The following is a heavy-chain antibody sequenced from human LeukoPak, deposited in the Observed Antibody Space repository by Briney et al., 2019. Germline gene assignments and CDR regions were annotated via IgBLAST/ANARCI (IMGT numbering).Heavy chain of an antibody. D-gene: IGHD4-11*01. J-gene: IGHJ6*02. Sequence: GGSLRLSCVVSGFTVTNNYMSWVRQAPGKGLEWVSVFYGANNTYYADSVKGRFTISRDNAKNSLYLQMNSLRAEDTAVYYCARDLDYRGPYGMDVWGQGTTVTVSS. V-gene: IGHV3-53*01. CDR3: ARDLDYRGPYGMDV. CDR1: GFTVTNNY. CDR2: FYGANNT.